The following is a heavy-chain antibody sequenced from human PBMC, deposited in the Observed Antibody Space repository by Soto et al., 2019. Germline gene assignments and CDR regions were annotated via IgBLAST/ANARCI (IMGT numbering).Heavy chain of an antibody. Sequence: GGSLRLSCAASGFTFSSYSMNWVRQAPGKGLEWVSSISSSSSYIYYAGSVKGRFTISRDNAKNSLYLQMNSLRAEDTAVYYCARDHNYYYGMDVWGQGTTVTVSS. CDR1: GFTFSSYS. V-gene: IGHV3-21*01. CDR2: ISSSSSYI. CDR3: ARDHNYYYGMDV. J-gene: IGHJ6*02.